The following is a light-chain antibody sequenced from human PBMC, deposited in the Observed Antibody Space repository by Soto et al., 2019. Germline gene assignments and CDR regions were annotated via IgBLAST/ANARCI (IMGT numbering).Light chain of an antibody. J-gene: IGLJ2*01. CDR1: SSDVGGYNY. CDR2: DVS. V-gene: IGLV2-14*01. Sequence: SALTQPASVSGSPGQSITISCTGTSSDVGGYNYVSWYQQHPGKAPKLMIYDVSNRPSGVSNRFSGSKSGNTASLTISGLQAEDEADDYCSSYTSSSTSVVFGGGTKLTVL. CDR3: SSYTSSSTSVV.